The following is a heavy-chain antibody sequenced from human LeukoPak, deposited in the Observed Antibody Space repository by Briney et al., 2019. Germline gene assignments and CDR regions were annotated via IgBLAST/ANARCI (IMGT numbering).Heavy chain of an antibody. CDR2: IYHTGST. CDR1: HGSIRSGGYY. Sequence: PSETLSLTCTVSHGSIRSGGYYWSWLRQHPEKGLEWIGHIYHTGSTHYNASLKSRLTMSVDTSRNQFSLRLVSVTVADTAVYYCARGGVVTTTPRFDPWGQGTLVIVSS. V-gene: IGHV4-31*03. D-gene: IGHD1-1*01. CDR3: ARGGVVTTTPRFDP. J-gene: IGHJ5*02.